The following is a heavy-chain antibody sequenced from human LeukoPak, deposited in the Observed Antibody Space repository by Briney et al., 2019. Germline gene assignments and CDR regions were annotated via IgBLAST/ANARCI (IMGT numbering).Heavy chain of an antibody. Sequence: PTETLSLTCAVYGGSFSGYYWSWIRQPPGKGLEWIGEINHSGSTNYNPSLKSRVTISVDTSKNQFSLKLSSVTAADTAVYYCASRWDSSSSRTTITGDWFDPWGQGTLVTVSS. D-gene: IGHD6-6*01. CDR3: ASRWDSSSSRTTITGDWFDP. J-gene: IGHJ5*02. CDR2: INHSGST. CDR1: GGSFSGYY. V-gene: IGHV4-34*01.